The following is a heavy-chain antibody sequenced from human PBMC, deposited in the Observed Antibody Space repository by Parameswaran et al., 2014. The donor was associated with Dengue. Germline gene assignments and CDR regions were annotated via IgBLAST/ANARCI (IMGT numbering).Heavy chain of an antibody. CDR3: ARDSGVGATPLPDY. CDR2: INPNSGGT. J-gene: IGHJ4*02. Sequence: WVRQAPGQGLEWMGWINPNSGGTNYAQKFQGRVTMTRDTSIRTAYMELRRLRSDDTAVYYCARDSGVGATPLPDYWGQGTLVTVSS. V-gene: IGHV1-2*02. D-gene: IGHD1-26*01.